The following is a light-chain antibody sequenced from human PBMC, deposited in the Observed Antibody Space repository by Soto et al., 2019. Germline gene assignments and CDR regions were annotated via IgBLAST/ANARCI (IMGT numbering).Light chain of an antibody. CDR3: HQRSKAIT. V-gene: IGKV3-11*01. CDR2: DAS. J-gene: IGKJ5*01. Sequence: EIELTQSPATLSLSPGERATLSCRASQSVSTYLAWYQQKPGQAPRLLIYDASNRATGIPARFSGSGSGTDFTLTISRLEPEDFAVYYWHQRSKAITFGQGTRLEIK. CDR1: QSVSTY.